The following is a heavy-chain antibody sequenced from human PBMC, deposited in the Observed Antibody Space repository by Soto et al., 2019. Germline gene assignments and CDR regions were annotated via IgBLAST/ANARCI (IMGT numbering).Heavy chain of an antibody. CDR2: ISAYNGNT. CDR1: GYSFGTSG. D-gene: IGHD3-22*01. CDR3: ARSGQYYDSSGYAN. J-gene: IGHJ4*02. Sequence: QVQLVKSGTEVKKPGASMKVSCKASGYSFGTSGISWVRQATGQELEWMGWISAYNGNTKYEKKLQDRVNMTTDSSTNTAALELRSLRSDDTAVYYGARSGQYYDSSGYANWGQGTQVTVSS. V-gene: IGHV1-18*01.